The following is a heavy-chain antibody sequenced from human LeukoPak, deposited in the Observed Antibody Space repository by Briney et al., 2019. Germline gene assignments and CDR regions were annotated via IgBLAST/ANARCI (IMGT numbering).Heavy chain of an antibody. CDR2: IRSDGSNK. CDR3: VRNNNNDY. D-gene: IGHD2/OR15-2a*01. V-gene: IGHV3-30*02. CDR1: GFTFSSYG. J-gene: IGHJ4*02. Sequence: PGGSLRLSCAASGFTFSSYGMHWVRQAPGKGLEWVTFIRSDGSNKYHADSVKGRFTTSRDISLHLQMNSLRAEDTAVYYCVRNNNNDYWGQGTLVTVSS.